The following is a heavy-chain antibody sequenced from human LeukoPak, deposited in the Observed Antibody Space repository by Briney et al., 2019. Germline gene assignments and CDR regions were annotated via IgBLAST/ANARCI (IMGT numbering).Heavy chain of an antibody. V-gene: IGHV1-3*01. CDR2: INAGNGNT. CDR1: GYTFTSYA. D-gene: IGHD4-17*01. CDR3: ARGLRFSPINWFDP. Sequence: RASVKVSCKASGYTFTSYAMHWVRRAPGQRLEWMGWINAGNGNTKYSQKFQGRVTITRDTSASTAYMELSSLRSEDTAVYYCARGLRFSPINWFDPWGQGTLVTVSS. J-gene: IGHJ5*02.